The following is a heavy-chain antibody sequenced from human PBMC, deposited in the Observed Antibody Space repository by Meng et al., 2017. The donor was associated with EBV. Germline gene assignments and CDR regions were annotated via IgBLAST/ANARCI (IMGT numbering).Heavy chain of an antibody. J-gene: IGHJ4*02. CDR3: AGGQQWLRSPYFDY. Sequence: LWWLGVGLSLRGMSLRRSCAASGFHFSSYAMHWVRQAPGKGLEWVAVISYDGSNKYYADSVKGRFTISRDNSKNTLYLQMNSLRAEDTAVYYCAGGQQWLRSPYFDYWGQGTLVTVSS. CDR2: ISYDGSNK. CDR1: GFHFSSYA. D-gene: IGHD5-12*01. V-gene: IGHV3-30-3*01.